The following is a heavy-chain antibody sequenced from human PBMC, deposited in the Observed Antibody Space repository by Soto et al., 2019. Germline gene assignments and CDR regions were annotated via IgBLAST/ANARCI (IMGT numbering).Heavy chain of an antibody. CDR1: GGSFSVFY. J-gene: IGHJ4*02. D-gene: IGHD6-13*01. CDR3: ARPYYIAAAGTGFNY. Sequence: SETLSLTCAVYGGSFSVFYWSWIRQPPGKGLEWIGEINHSGSTNYNPSLKSRVTLSVDTSKNQFSLKLSSLTAADTAVYYCARPYYIAAAGTGFNYWGPGTLVTVSS. V-gene: IGHV4-34*01. CDR2: INHSGST.